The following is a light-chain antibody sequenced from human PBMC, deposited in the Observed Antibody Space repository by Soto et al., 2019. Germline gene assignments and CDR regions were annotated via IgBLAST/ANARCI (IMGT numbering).Light chain of an antibody. CDR3: QQYGRSPFT. V-gene: IGKV3-20*01. Sequence: EIVMTQSPGTLSLSPGETATLSCRASQSVSSNYVAWFHQKPGQAPRLLIYGASSRATGVPDRFSASGSGTDFTFTISRLEPEDFAVYYCQQYGRSPFTFGPGTKVDIK. CDR1: QSVSSNY. CDR2: GAS. J-gene: IGKJ3*01.